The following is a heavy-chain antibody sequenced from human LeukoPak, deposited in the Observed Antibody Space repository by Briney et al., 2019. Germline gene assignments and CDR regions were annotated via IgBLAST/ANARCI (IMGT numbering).Heavy chain of an antibody. D-gene: IGHD1-1*01. CDR1: GSRFTSYW. CDR2: IYPGDSDT. Sequence: GESLKISCKGSGSRFTSYWIGWVRQMPGKGLEWMGIIYPGDSDTRYSLSFQGQVTISADKSISTAYLQWSSLKASDTAVYYCARLSGYDYYYYYYMDVWGKGTTVTVSS. CDR3: ARLSGYDYYYYYYMDV. J-gene: IGHJ6*03. V-gene: IGHV5-51*01.